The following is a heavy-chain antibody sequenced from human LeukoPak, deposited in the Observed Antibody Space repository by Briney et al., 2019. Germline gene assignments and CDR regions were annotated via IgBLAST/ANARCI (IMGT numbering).Heavy chain of an antibody. J-gene: IGHJ4*02. CDR1: GFIFSDYY. D-gene: IGHD6-6*01. V-gene: IGHV3-11*01. CDR3: AKDVLTVARRGFDS. CDR2: ISSSSSTI. Sequence: GGSLRLSCAASGFIFSDYYMGWIRQAPGRGLEWVSYISSSSSTIYYADSVKGRFTISRDNAKNSLSLQMNSLRVEDTAIYFCAKDVLTVARRGFDSWGPGTLVTVSS.